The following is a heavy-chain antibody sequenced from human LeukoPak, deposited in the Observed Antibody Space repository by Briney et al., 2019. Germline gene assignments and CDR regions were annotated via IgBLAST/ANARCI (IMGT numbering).Heavy chain of an antibody. CDR3: ARDNLDSGWYEFDY. CDR2: IYTDGRT. J-gene: IGHJ4*02. Sequence: GGSLRLSCAASGFTVSSKYMSWVRQAPGKGLECVPVIYTDGRTHYADSVKGRFTISRDNSKNTVFLQMNSLRAEDTAVYYCARDNLDSGWYEFDYWGQGTLVTVSS. D-gene: IGHD6-13*01. V-gene: IGHV3-66*01. CDR1: GFTVSSKY.